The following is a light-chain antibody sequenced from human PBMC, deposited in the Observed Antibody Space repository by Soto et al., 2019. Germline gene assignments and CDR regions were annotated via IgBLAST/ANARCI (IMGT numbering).Light chain of an antibody. CDR2: SAS. CDR3: QQYNNWPYT. J-gene: IGKJ2*01. Sequence: EIVMTQSPATLSVSPGERAALSCRASQSVSSSLAWYQQKPGQAPRLLIYSASTRATGIPARFSGSGSATEFTLTISSLQSEDFAVYYCQQYNNWPYTFGQGTKLQIK. CDR1: QSVSSS. V-gene: IGKV3-15*01.